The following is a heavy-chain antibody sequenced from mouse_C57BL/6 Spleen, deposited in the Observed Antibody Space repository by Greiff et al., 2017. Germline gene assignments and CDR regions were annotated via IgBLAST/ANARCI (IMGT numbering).Heavy chain of an antibody. V-gene: IGHV1-15*01. J-gene: IGHJ2*01. CDR2: IDPETGGT. D-gene: IGHD3-2*02. CDR3: TIDSSGYVGVFDY. CDR1: GYTFTDYE. Sequence: QVHVKQSGAELVRPGASVTLSCKASGYTFTDYEMHWVKQTPVHGLEWIGAIDPETGGTAYNQKFKGKAILTADKSSSTAYMELRSLTSEDSAVYYCTIDSSGYVGVFDYWGQGTTLTVSS.